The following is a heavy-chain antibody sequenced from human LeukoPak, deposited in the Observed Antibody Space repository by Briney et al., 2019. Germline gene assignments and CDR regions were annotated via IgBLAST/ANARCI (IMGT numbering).Heavy chain of an antibody. V-gene: IGHV1-46*01. D-gene: IGHD3-10*01. J-gene: IGHJ4*02. Sequence: GASVKVSCKASGYTFTRHYIQWVRQAPGQGLEWMGIINPSGGSTSYAQKFQGRVTMTRDMSTRTVYMELSSLTSEDTAVYSCARGNGFWAPLSYWGQGTLVTVSS. CDR3: ARGNGFWAPLSY. CDR2: INPSGGST. CDR1: GYTFTRHY.